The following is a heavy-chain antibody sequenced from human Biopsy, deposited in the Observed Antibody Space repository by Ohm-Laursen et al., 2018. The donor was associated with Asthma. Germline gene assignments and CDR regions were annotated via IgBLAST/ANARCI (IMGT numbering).Heavy chain of an antibody. CDR3: AKGSTYGMDV. CDR1: GFTFSSYA. J-gene: IGHJ6*02. CDR2: ISFDGSNK. V-gene: IGHV3-30*04. Sequence: RSLRLSCAASGFTFSSYAMHWVRQIPAKGLEWVAVISFDGSNKYYADSVKGRFTISRDNSKNTLYLQMNSLRAEDTAVYYCAKGSTYGMDVWGQGTTVTVSS.